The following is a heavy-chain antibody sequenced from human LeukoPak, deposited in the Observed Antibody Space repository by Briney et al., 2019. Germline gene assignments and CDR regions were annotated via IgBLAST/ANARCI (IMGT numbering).Heavy chain of an antibody. CDR2: ISYSGRT. D-gene: IGHD3-22*01. Sequence: GGSLRLSCAASGFTFSSYAMRWVRQAPGKGLEWVTAISYSGRTYYSDAVKGRFITSRDNSKNTLYLQMNNLRAEDTAVYYCAATSYYTSSGYYLEYLQHWGQGTLVIVSS. V-gene: IGHV3-23*01. J-gene: IGHJ1*01. CDR3: AATSYYTSSGYYLEYLQH. CDR1: GFTFSSYA.